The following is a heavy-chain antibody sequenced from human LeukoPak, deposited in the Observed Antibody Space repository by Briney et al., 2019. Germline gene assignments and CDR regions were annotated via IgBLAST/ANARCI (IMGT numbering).Heavy chain of an antibody. CDR3: AKDHRYYDFWSGYYTTDY. CDR1: GFTFSTYA. Sequence: PGGSLRLSCAASGFTFSTYAVNWVRQAPGKGLEWVSAISGSGGGTYYADSVKGRFTISRDNSKNTLYLQMNSLRAEDTAVYYCAKDHRYYDFWSGYYTTDYWGQGTLVTVSS. V-gene: IGHV3-23*01. D-gene: IGHD3-3*01. CDR2: ISGSGGGT. J-gene: IGHJ4*02.